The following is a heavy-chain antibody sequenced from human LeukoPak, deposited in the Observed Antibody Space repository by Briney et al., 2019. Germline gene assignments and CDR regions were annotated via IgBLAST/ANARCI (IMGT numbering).Heavy chain of an antibody. CDR3: ATRPTPPYYYYYMDV. D-gene: IGHD4-23*01. V-gene: IGHV4-34*01. J-gene: IGHJ6*03. CDR1: GGSMSSYY. CDR2: INHSGTT. Sequence: SETLSLTCTVSGGSMSSYYWNWIRQPPGRGLEWIGEINHSGTTNYNPSLKSRVTISIDTSKNQFSLKLSSVTSADTAVYYCATRPTPPYYYYYMDVWAKGTTVTVSS.